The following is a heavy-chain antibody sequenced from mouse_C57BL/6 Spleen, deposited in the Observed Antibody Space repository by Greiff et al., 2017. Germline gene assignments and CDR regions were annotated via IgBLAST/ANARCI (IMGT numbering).Heavy chain of an antibody. D-gene: IGHD1-1*01. CDR1: GYTFTSYW. J-gene: IGHJ4*01. CDR3: ARTGSSYAMDY. Sequence: VQLQQSGPELVKPGASVKISCKASGYTFTSYWMDWVKQRPGQGLEWIGNIYPSDSETHYNQKFKDKATLTVDKSSSTAYMQLSSLTSEDSAVYYCARTGSSYAMDYWGQGTSVTVSS. CDR2: IYPSDSET. V-gene: IGHV1-61*01.